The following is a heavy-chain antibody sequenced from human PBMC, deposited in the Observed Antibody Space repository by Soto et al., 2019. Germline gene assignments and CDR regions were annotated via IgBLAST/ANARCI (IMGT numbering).Heavy chain of an antibody. CDR1: GFTFSSYS. D-gene: IGHD3-3*01. Sequence: GGSLRLSCAASGFTFSSYSMNWVRQAPGKGLEWVSSISSSSSYIYYADSVKGRFTISRDNAKNSLYLQMNSLRAEDTAVYYCARQAILEWLLSGINNWFDPWGQGTLVTVSS. CDR2: ISSSSSYI. J-gene: IGHJ5*02. V-gene: IGHV3-21*01. CDR3: ARQAILEWLLSGINNWFDP.